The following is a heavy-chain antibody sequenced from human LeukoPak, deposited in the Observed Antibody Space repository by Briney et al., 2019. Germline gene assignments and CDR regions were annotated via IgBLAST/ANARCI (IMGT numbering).Heavy chain of an antibody. Sequence: PGGSLRLSCAASGFTFSSYAMSLVRQAPGKGLEWVSAISGSGGSTYYADSVKGRFTISRDDSKNTLYLQMNSLRAEDTAVYYCAKDSSLRDAFDIWGQGTMVTVSS. D-gene: IGHD2-15*01. CDR1: GFTFSSYA. CDR3: AKDSSLRDAFDI. J-gene: IGHJ3*02. V-gene: IGHV3-23*01. CDR2: ISGSGGST.